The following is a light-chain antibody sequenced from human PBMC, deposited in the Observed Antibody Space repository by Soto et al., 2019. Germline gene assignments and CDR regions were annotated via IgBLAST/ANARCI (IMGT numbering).Light chain of an antibody. CDR2: SND. V-gene: IGLV1-44*01. J-gene: IGLJ2*01. Sequence: QSVLTQPPSVSGAPGETVTISCSGSSPNIGSNAVNWYQQVPATAPKLLIYSNDQRPSGVPDRFSASKSGTSASLAISGLQSEDEADYSCATWDDSLNGPVFGGGTKVIVL. CDR3: ATWDDSLNGPV. CDR1: SPNIGSNA.